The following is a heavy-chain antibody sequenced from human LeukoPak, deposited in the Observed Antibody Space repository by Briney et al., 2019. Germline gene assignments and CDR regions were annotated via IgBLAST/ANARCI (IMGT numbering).Heavy chain of an antibody. CDR2: FRGSGVAT. D-gene: IGHD3-10*01. CDR3: ARDPGRYYGSGSYFYYMDV. CDR1: GLTFSSYA. J-gene: IGHJ6*03. V-gene: IGHV3-23*01. Sequence: GGSLRLSCAASGLTFSSYAMNWVRQAPGKGLKWVSGFRGSGVATFYADSVKGRFTISRDNSKNSLYLQMNSLRAEDTAVYYCARDPGRYYGSGSYFYYMDVWGNGTTVTVSS.